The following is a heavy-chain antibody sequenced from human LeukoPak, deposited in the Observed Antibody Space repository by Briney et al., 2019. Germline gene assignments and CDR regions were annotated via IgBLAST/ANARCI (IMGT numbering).Heavy chain of an antibody. CDR3: AKELRPNDN. Sequence: PGGSLRLSCAASGLTLSRCAMSWARQAPGKGLEWVSSISISGDAYYAGAVKGRFTISRDNSMDTLYLKRKSLRVEDTAVYYCAKELRPNDNWGQGTMVTVSS. D-gene: IGHD2-15*01. CDR1: GLTLSRCA. J-gene: IGHJ3*02. V-gene: IGHV3-23*01. CDR2: ISISGDA.